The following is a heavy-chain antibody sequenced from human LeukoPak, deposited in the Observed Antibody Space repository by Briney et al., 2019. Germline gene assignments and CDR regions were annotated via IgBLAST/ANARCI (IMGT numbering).Heavy chain of an antibody. CDR3: ARGDYGGNSPLLDYYYGMDV. V-gene: IGHV3-21*01. Sequence: GGSLRLSCAVSGITLSNYGMGWARQAPGKGLEWVSSISSSSYIYYADSVKGRFTISRDNAKNSLYLQMNSLRAEDTAVYYCARGDYGGNSPLLDYYYGMDVWGQGTTVTVSS. J-gene: IGHJ6*02. D-gene: IGHD4-23*01. CDR2: ISSSSYI. CDR1: GITLSNYG.